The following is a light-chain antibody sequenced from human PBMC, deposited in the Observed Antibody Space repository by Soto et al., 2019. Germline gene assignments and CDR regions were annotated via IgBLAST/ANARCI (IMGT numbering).Light chain of an antibody. J-gene: IGKJ4*01. Sequence: TQMTQSPSTLSASVGDSVSITRRASRDIGTWLAWFQQKPGRAPNLLIYRASTLARGVPSRFSGSGSGTEFTLTISSLQPDDFATYYCHRHETYPLAFGGGTKV. CDR2: RAS. CDR1: RDIGTW. CDR3: HRHETYPLA. V-gene: IGKV1-5*03.